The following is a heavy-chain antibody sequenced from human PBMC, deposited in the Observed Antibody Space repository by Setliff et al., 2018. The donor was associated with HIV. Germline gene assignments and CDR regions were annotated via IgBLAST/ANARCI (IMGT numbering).Heavy chain of an antibody. Sequence: PGGSLRLSCAASGFTFSSYGMHWVRQAPGKGLEWVAFIRYDGSNKYYADSVKGRFTISRDNSKNTLYLQMNSRRAEDTAVYYCAKIQNPQGYYYDSSGYYPHPGSPDYWGQGTLVTVSS. V-gene: IGHV3-30*02. CDR1: GFTFSSYG. CDR2: IRYDGSNK. D-gene: IGHD3-22*01. CDR3: AKIQNPQGYYYDSSGYYPHPGSPDY. J-gene: IGHJ4*02.